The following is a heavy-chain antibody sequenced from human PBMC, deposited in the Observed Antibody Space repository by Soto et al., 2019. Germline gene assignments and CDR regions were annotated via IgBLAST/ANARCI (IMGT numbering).Heavy chain of an antibody. CDR1: GYTFTNYG. CDR2: ISPNNGNT. CDR3: ARAGSSLGYAMDV. Sequence: GASVKVSCKASGYTFTNYGISWVRQAPGQGLEWMGWISPNNGNTHYAQKFQGRVTMATDTSTSTVNMELRSLRSDDTAVYYCARAGSSLGYAMDVWGRGTTVTVSS. V-gene: IGHV1-18*04. J-gene: IGHJ6*02. D-gene: IGHD3-10*01.